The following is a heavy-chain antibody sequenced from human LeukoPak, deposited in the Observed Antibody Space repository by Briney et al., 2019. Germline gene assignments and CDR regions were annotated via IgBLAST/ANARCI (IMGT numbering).Heavy chain of an antibody. Sequence: SVKVSCKASGGTFSSYAISWVRQAPGQGLEWMGGIIPIFGTANYAQKFQGRVTITADESTSTAYMELSSLRSEDTAVYYCARSRQYQLHWYSDLWGRGTLVTVSS. J-gene: IGHJ2*01. CDR1: GGTFSSYA. CDR2: IIPIFGTA. D-gene: IGHD2-2*01. V-gene: IGHV1-69*13. CDR3: ARSRQYQLHWYSDL.